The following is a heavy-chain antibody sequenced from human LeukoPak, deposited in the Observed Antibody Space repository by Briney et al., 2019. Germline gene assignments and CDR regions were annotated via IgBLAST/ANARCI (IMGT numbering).Heavy chain of an antibody. CDR2: IKTDGSTT. V-gene: IGHV3-74*01. D-gene: IGHD2-2*01. J-gene: IGHJ4*02. Sequence: GGSLRLSCAVSGFTFSSSWMHWVRQAPGKGLVWVSHIKTDGSTTAYADSVKGRFTISRDNAKNTLYLQMNSLRAEDTGVYYCARGNQQLPRSTPDYWGQRTLVTVSS. CDR3: ARGNQQLPRSTPDY. CDR1: GFTFSSSW.